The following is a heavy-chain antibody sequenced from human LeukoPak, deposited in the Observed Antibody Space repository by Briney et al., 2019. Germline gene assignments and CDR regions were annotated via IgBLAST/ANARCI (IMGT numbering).Heavy chain of an antibody. CDR3: VRGGVGHASNWFDP. CDR1: GFTFSPYE. V-gene: IGHV3-48*03. CDR2: ISSVATSI. D-gene: IGHD3-10*01. J-gene: IGHJ5*02. Sequence: GGSLRLSCVASGFTFSPYEINWVRQAPEKGLEWLSTISSVATSISYLDSVNGRFTISRDDANNSLFRRMTNLRAEDTAVYFCVRGGVGHASNWFDPWGQGTLVPVSS.